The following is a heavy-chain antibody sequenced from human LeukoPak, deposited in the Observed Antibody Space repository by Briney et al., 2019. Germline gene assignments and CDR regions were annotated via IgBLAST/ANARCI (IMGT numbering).Heavy chain of an antibody. V-gene: IGHV3-21*01. CDR2: ISSNSHYI. CDR3: VRDSSDFDY. Sequence: GGSLRLSCAASGFTFSTYSMNWVRQAPGKGLEWVSSISSNSHYIYYADSMRGRFTISRDNAKNSLFLQMNSLRAGDTAIYYCVRDSSDFDYWGQGTLVTVSS. D-gene: IGHD3-22*01. J-gene: IGHJ4*02. CDR1: GFTFSTYS.